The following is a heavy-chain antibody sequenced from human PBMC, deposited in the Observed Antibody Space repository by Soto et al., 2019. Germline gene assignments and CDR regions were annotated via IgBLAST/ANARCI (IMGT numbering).Heavy chain of an antibody. CDR3: ARGEPYYDFWSGYDNYYYYMDV. Sequence: QVQLVESGGGVVQPGRSLRLSCAASGFTFSSYGMHWVRQAPGKGLEWVAVIWYDGSNKYYADSVKGRFTISRDNSKNTLYLQMNSLRAEDTAVYYCARGEPYYDFWSGYDNYYYYMDVWGKGTTVTVSS. CDR1: GFTFSSYG. J-gene: IGHJ6*03. V-gene: IGHV3-33*01. D-gene: IGHD3-3*01. CDR2: IWYDGSNK.